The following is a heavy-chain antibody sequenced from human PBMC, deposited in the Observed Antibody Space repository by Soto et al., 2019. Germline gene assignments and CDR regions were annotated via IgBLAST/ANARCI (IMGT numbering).Heavy chain of an antibody. V-gene: IGHV1-8*01. D-gene: IGHD3-9*01. Sequence: QVQLVQSGAEVKKPGASVKVSCKASGYTFTSYDINWVRQATGQGLEWMGWMNPNSGNTGYAQKFEGRLTRPSNNSISTAYVELSSLRSEDTAVYYCASVIGRYFDLPVWGQGTTVTVSS. CDR1: GYTFTSYD. CDR3: ASVIGRYFDLPV. J-gene: IGHJ6*02. CDR2: MNPNSGNT.